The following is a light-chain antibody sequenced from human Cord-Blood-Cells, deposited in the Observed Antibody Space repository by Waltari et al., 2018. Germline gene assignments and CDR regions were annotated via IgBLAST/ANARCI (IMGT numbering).Light chain of an antibody. V-gene: IGLV3-1*01. CDR1: KLGDNY. J-gene: IGLJ1*01. CDR3: QAWDSSTAV. Sequence: SYELTQATSVSVSLGQTASITCSGHKLGDNYASWYQQKPGQSPVLVIYQDSKRPSGIPGRFSGSNSGNTATLTISGTQAMDEADYYCQAWDSSTAVFGTGTKVTVL. CDR2: QDS.